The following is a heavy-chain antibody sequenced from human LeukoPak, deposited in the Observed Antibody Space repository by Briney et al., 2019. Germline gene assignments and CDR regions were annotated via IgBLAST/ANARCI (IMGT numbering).Heavy chain of an antibody. V-gene: IGHV3-21*01. Sequence: PGGSLRLSCAASGFTFSSYSMNWVRQAPGKGLEWVSLISSSGSYIYYADSLKGRFTISRDNAKNSLYLQMNSLRAEDTAVYYCARDSESYHDFWGQGTLVTASS. J-gene: IGHJ4*02. D-gene: IGHD1-26*01. CDR2: ISSSGSYI. CDR1: GFTFSSYS. CDR3: ARDSESYHDF.